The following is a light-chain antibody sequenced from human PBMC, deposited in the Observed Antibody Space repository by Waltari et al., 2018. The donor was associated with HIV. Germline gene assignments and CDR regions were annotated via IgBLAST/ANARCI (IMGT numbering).Light chain of an antibody. CDR1: KLGDKF. CDR2: QDN. Sequence: SYVLTQPPSVSVAPGQTASITCSGDKLGDKFVSWYRQKPGQPPMLFIFQDNNRPSGIPELISGSNAGNTATLTISGTQSLDEADYYCQAWDSNIVVFGGGTKMTVL. V-gene: IGLV3-1*01. J-gene: IGLJ2*01. CDR3: QAWDSNIVV.